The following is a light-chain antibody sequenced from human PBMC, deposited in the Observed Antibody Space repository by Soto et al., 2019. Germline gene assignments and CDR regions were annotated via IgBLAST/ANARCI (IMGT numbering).Light chain of an antibody. Sequence: EIVLTQSPGTLSLSPGAGASLSCRASQSVRSTYLAWYQQKPGQAPRLLMSGASTRATGVPDRFSGSGSGTDFTLTISRLEPEDFAVYYCQHYGSSLWTFGQGTKVEVK. J-gene: IGKJ1*01. CDR1: QSVRSTY. V-gene: IGKV3-20*01. CDR2: GAS. CDR3: QHYGSSLWT.